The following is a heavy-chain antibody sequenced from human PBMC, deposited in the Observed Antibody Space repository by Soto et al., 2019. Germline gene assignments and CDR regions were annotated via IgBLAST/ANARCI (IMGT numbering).Heavy chain of an antibody. D-gene: IGHD6-19*01. CDR3: ARDYGIAVAGAFDY. V-gene: IGHV3-33*01. Sequence: PGGSLRLSCAASGFTFSSYGMHWVRQAPGKGLEWVAVIWYDGSNKHYADSVKGRFTISRDNSKNTLYLQMNSLRAEDTAVYYCARDYGIAVAGAFDYWGRGTLVTVSS. CDR1: GFTFSSYG. J-gene: IGHJ4*02. CDR2: IWYDGSNK.